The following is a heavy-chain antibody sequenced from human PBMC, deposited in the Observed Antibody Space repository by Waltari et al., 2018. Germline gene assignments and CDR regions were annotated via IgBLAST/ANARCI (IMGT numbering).Heavy chain of an antibody. Sequence: EVRLVESGGGLVQRGGSLRLSWSASGFTLSGHWSTGVRQAPGKGLGWVASIKGDGSDKAYVDSLRGRFTISRDNAGNSLYLQMSSLRAEDTAVYYCARRLTLTAVGWGYGMDVWGQGTTVTVSS. V-gene: IGHV3-7*01. CDR1: GFTLSGHW. J-gene: IGHJ6*02. D-gene: IGHD2-2*01. CDR2: IKGDGSDK. CDR3: ARRLTLTAVGWGYGMDV.